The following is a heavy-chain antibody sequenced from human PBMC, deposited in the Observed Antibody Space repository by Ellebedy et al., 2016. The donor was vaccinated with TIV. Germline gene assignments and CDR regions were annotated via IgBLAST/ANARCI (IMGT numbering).Heavy chain of an antibody. Sequence: PGRSLRLSCAASGFTFSRYAMSWVRQAPGKGLEWVSSISSSSSYIHYADSVKGRFTISRDNSKNTLYLQMNNLGAEDTAVFYCARNRHVERGDSLDYWGQGTLVTVSS. J-gene: IGHJ4*02. CDR3: ARNRHVERGDSLDY. V-gene: IGHV3-21*01. D-gene: IGHD2-21*02. CDR1: GFTFSRYA. CDR2: ISSSSSYI.